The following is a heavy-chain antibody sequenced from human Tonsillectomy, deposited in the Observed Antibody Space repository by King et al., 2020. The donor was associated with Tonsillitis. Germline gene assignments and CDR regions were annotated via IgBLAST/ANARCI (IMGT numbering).Heavy chain of an antibody. CDR3: ARGEPRIAARHITFDP. CDR1: GFTFSSYS. Sequence: VQLVESGGGLVKPGGSLRLSCAASGFTFSSYSMNWVRQAPGKGLEWVSSISSSSSYIYYADSVKGRFTISRDNAKNSLYLQMKSLRAEETAVYYCARGEPRIAARHITFDPWGQGTLVTVSS. CDR2: ISSSSSYI. J-gene: IGHJ5*02. V-gene: IGHV3-21*01. D-gene: IGHD6-6*01.